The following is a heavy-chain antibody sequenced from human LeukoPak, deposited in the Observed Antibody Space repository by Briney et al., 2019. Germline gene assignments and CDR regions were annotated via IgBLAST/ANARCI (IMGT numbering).Heavy chain of an antibody. Sequence: PSETLSLTCSVSGGSISRSSYYWGWIRQPPGKGLEWIGSIYYSGSTNYNPSLKSRVTMSVDTSKRQFSLKLSSVTAADTAVYYCARKLYCSDGSCHKLDPWGQGTLVTVSS. CDR2: IYYSGST. CDR1: GGSISRSSYY. D-gene: IGHD2-15*01. J-gene: IGHJ5*02. V-gene: IGHV4-39*07. CDR3: ARKLYCSDGSCHKLDP.